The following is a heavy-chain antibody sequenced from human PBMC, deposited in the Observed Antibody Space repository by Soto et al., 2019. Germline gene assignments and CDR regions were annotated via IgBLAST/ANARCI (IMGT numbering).Heavy chain of an antibody. CDR3: ARQGWFGEFGLSWFDP. CDR2: IYHSGST. CDR1: GGSISSGGYS. Sequence: ASETLSLTCAVSGGSISSGGYSWSWIRQPPGKGLEWIGYIYHSGSTYYNPSLKSRVTISVDTSKNQFSLKLSSVTTADTAVYYCARQGWFGEFGLSWFDPWGQGTLVTVS. J-gene: IGHJ5*02. V-gene: IGHV4-30-2*01. D-gene: IGHD3-10*01.